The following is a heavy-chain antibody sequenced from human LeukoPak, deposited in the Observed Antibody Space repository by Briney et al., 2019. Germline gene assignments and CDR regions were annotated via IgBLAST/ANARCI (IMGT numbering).Heavy chain of an antibody. D-gene: IGHD3-22*01. CDR2: IYPGDSDT. V-gene: IGHV5-51*01. CDR3: ARLVNYDDLDY. CDR1: GYSFTTYW. Sequence: PGEALKISCKGSGYSFTTYWIGWVRQMPGKGLEWMVIIYPGDSDTRYSPSFQGQVTISADKSISTDYLQWSSLKASDTAMYYCARLVNYDDLDYWGQGTLVTVSS. J-gene: IGHJ4*02.